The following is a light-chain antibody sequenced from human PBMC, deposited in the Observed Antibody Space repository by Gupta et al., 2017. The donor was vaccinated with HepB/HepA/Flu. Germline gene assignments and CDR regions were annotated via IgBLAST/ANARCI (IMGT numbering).Light chain of an antibody. Sequence: EVVLTQSPDTLSLSPGERPTLSCRARQTSSNIYLAWYQQRPGQAPRLLIYGASKRATGMPDRVSGGGSGTDFTLTISRLEPEDLGVYYCQHEGSSPWTFGQGTKVDIK. V-gene: IGKV3-20*01. CDR2: GAS. CDR1: QTSSNIY. CDR3: QHEGSSPWT. J-gene: IGKJ1*01.